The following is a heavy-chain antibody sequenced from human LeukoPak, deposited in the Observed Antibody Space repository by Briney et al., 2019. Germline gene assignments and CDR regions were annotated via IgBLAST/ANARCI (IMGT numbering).Heavy chain of an antibody. J-gene: IGHJ5*02. CDR2: ISGSGGST. V-gene: IGHV3-23*01. CDR1: GFTFSSYA. Sequence: GGSLRLSCAASGFTFSSYAMSWVRQAPGKGLEWVSAISGSGGSTYYADSVKGRFTISRDNSKNTLYLQMNSLRAEDTAVYYCAKDRKYAVPAASGVWFDPWGQGTLVTVSS. CDR3: AKDRKYAVPAASGVWFDP. D-gene: IGHD2-2*01.